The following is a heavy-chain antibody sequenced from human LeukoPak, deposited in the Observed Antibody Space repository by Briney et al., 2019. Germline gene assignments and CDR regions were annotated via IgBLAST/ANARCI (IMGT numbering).Heavy chain of an antibody. J-gene: IGHJ4*02. V-gene: IGHV5-51*01. CDR1: GYSFTDYW. D-gene: IGHD6-19*01. CDR2: IYPGDSDI. CDR3: ARRRSIAVADY. Sequence: GGSLKISCETSGYSFTDYWIGWVRQMPGKGLEWMGIIYPGDSDIKYSPSFQGQVTISADKSINTAYLQWSSLKASDTAMYYCARRRSIAVADYWGQGTLVTVSS.